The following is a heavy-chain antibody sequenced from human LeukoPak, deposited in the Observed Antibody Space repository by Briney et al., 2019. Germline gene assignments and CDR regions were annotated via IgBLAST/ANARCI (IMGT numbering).Heavy chain of an antibody. V-gene: IGHV7-4-1*02. Sequence: ASVKVSCKASGYTFTSYAMNWVRQTPGQGLEWMGWINSNTGNPTYAQGFTGRFVFSLDTSVSTAYLQISSLKAEDTAVYYCARYPGYSYGYGGEFDYWGQGTLVTVSS. J-gene: IGHJ4*02. D-gene: IGHD5-18*01. CDR2: INSNTGNP. CDR3: ARYPGYSYGYGGEFDY. CDR1: GYTFTSYA.